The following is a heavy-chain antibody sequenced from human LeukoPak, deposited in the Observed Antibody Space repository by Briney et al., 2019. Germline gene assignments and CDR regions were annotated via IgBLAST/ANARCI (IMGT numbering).Heavy chain of an antibody. Sequence: GGSLRLSCAASGFTFSSYSMNWVRQAPGKGLEWVSSISSSSSYIYYADSVKGRFTISRDNAKNSLYLQMNSLRDEDTAVYYCARALRYNWNDLVAFDIWGQGTMVTVSP. CDR1: GFTFSSYS. CDR3: ARALRYNWNDLVAFDI. CDR2: ISSSSSYI. V-gene: IGHV3-21*01. J-gene: IGHJ3*02. D-gene: IGHD1-1*01.